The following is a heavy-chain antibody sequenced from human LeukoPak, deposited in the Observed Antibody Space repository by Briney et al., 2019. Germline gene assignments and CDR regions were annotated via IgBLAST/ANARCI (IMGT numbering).Heavy chain of an antibody. J-gene: IGHJ4*02. CDR3: AKDYDILTGSEY. V-gene: IGHV3-23*01. Sequence: PGGSLRLSCAASGFTFSSYAMSWVRQAPGKGLEWVSAISGSSGSTYYADSVKGRFTISRDNSKTPLYLQMNSLRAEDTAVYYCAKDYDILTGSEYWGQGTLVTVSS. CDR2: ISGSSGST. D-gene: IGHD3-9*01. CDR1: GFTFSSYA.